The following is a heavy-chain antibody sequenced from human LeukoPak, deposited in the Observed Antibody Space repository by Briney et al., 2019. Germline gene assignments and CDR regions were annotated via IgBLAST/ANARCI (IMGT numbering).Heavy chain of an antibody. Sequence: GGSLRLSCEASGFTFNNYVMSWVRQAPGKGLEWVSSITGSGGTTDHADSVKGRFTISRDNSKNTLFLQMSGLRVEDTALYYCARAYGSSGYYQLPIDYWGQGTLVTVSS. CDR3: ARAYGSSGYYQLPIDY. V-gene: IGHV3-23*01. CDR1: GFTFNNYV. D-gene: IGHD3-22*01. CDR2: ITGSGGTT. J-gene: IGHJ4*02.